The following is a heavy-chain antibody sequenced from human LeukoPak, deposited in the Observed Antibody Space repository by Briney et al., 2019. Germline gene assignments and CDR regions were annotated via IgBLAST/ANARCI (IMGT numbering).Heavy chain of an antibody. CDR1: GFTFSSYE. J-gene: IGHJ4*02. Sequence: GGSLRLSCAASGFTFSSYEMNWVRQAPGKGLEWVSYISSSGSTIYYADSVKGRFTISRDNAKNSLYLQMNSQRAEDTAVYYCARDPLPYYDILTGPYWGQGTLVTVSS. D-gene: IGHD3-9*01. CDR2: ISSSGSTI. V-gene: IGHV3-48*03. CDR3: ARDPLPYYDILTGPY.